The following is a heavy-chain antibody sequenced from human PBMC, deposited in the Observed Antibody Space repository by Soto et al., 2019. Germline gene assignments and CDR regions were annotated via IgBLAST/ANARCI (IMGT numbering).Heavy chain of an antibody. V-gene: IGHV1-18*01. CDR1: GYTFTSYG. CDR2: ISAYNGNT. Sequence: ASVKVSCKASGYTFTSYGISWVRQAPGQGLEWMGWISAYNGNTNYAQKLQGRVTMTTDTSTSTAYMELRSLRSDDTAVYYCARMYSSSWTPHLFPDYYYYYMDVWGKGTTVTVSS. CDR3: ARMYSSSWTPHLFPDYYYYYMDV. D-gene: IGHD6-13*01. J-gene: IGHJ6*03.